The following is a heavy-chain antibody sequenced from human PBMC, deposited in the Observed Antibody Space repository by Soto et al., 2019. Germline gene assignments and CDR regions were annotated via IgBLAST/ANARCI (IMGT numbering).Heavy chain of an antibody. D-gene: IGHD6-13*01. J-gene: IGHJ6*04. CDR1: GFHFSTHW. CDR3: ARIAAAGRGMDV. Sequence: EVQLVESGGGLVQPGESLRLSCAASGFHFSTHWMTWVRQGPGEGLEWVADIKEDGSEKYYVDSVKGRFTMSRDNAQNSLYLQVNNLRVEDTAVYYCARIAAAGRGMDVWGRGTTVTVSS. CDR2: IKEDGSEK. V-gene: IGHV3-7*01.